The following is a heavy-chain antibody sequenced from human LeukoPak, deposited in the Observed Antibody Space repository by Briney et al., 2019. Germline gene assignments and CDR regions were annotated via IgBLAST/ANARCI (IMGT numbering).Heavy chain of an antibody. CDR1: GFTFSNAW. CDR2: IKSKISGGTT. J-gene: IGHJ3*01. V-gene: IGHV3-15*01. Sequence: GGSLGLSCAASGFTFSNAWMYWVRQAPGKGLEWVGRIKSKISGGTTDYAAPVKGRFTISRDDSKNTPYLQMNSLKTEDTAVYYCTTDAPYYYGSGTKTDAFDLWGQGTMVTVSS. CDR3: TTDAPYYYGSGTKTDAFDL. D-gene: IGHD3-10*01.